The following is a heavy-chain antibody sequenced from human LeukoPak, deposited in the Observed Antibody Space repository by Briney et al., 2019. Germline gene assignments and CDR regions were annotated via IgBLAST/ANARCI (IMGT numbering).Heavy chain of an antibody. CDR3: ARRYDSRGPVTFDF. D-gene: IGHD3-22*01. J-gene: IGHJ3*01. CDR2: INPNVGTT. Sequence: ASVKVSCEASGYTFTDHTIHWVRQAPGQGLEWMGWINPNVGTTNYAKRFQGRLTVTRDTSINTAFMELSSLNPDDTAVFYCARRYDSRGPVTFDFWGQGTLVTVSS. CDR1: GYTFTDHT. V-gene: IGHV1-2*02.